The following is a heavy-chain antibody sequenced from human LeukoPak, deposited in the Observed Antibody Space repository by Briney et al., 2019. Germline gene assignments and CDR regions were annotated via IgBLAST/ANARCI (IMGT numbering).Heavy chain of an antibody. CDR1: GGSISSSSYY. CDR2: IYYSGST. Sequence: PSETLSLTCTVSGGSISSSSYYWGWIPQPPGNGRVGIVSIYYSGSTYYNPSLKSRVTISVDTSKNQFSLMVNSVTAADTAVYYCARESRRIAAAGPSYYMDVWGRGTTVTVSS. CDR3: ARESRRIAAAGPSYYMDV. V-gene: IGHV4-39*07. D-gene: IGHD6-13*01. J-gene: IGHJ6*03.